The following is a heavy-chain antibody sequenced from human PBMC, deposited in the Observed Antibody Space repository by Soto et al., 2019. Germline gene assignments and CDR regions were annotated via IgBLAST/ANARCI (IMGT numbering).Heavy chain of an antibody. J-gene: IGHJ4*02. CDR2: VSQSGSS. CDR3: ARGLKGYSSSWYVD. Sequence: PSETLSLTCAVYGGSFSAYCWSWIRQPPGKGLEWIGEVSQSGSSNYNPSLKSRVTISVDTSKNQFSLRLSSVTAADTAVYYCARGLKGYSSSWYVDWGQGTQVTVPQ. CDR1: GGSFSAYC. D-gene: IGHD6-13*01. V-gene: IGHV4-34*01.